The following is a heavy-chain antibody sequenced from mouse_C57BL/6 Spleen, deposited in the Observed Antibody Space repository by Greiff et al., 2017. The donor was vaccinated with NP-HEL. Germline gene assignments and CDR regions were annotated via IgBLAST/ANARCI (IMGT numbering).Heavy chain of an antibody. CDR1: GFNIKDYY. J-gene: IGHJ3*01. CDR2: IDPEDGDT. D-gene: IGHD2-4*01. CDR3: AREGVYDSWFAY. Sequence: EVKLMESGAELVRPGASVKLSCTASGFNIKDYYMHWVKQRPEQGLEWIGRIDPEDGDTEYAPKFQGKATMTADTSSNTAYLQLSSLTSEDTAVYYCAREGVYDSWFAYWGQGTLVTVSA. V-gene: IGHV14-1*01.